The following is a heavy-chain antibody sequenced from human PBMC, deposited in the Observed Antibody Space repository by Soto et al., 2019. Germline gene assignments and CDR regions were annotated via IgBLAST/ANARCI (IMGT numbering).Heavy chain of an antibody. J-gene: IGHJ6*02. CDR3: ARDSSGWYVSNYYGMDV. D-gene: IGHD6-19*01. CDR2: ISYDGSNK. V-gene: IGHV3-30-3*01. CDR1: GFTFSSYA. Sequence: GGSLRLSCAASGFTFSSYAMHWVRQAPGKGLEWVAVISYDGSNKYYADSVKGRFTISRDNSKNTLYLQMNSLRAEDTAVYYCARDSSGWYVSNYYGMDVWGQGTTVTVSS.